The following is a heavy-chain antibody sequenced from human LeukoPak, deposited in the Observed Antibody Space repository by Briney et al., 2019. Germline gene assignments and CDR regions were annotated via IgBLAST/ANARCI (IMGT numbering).Heavy chain of an antibody. CDR1: GGSLSGYY. CDR3: ARGGLQLWSKVPDY. CDR2: INHSGST. Sequence: SETLSLTCAVYGGSLSGYYWSWIRQPPGKGLEWIGEINHSGSTNYNPSLKSRVTISVDTSKNQFSLKLSSVTAADTAVYYCARGGLQLWSKVPDYWGQGTLVTVSS. J-gene: IGHJ4*02. D-gene: IGHD5-18*01. V-gene: IGHV4-34*01.